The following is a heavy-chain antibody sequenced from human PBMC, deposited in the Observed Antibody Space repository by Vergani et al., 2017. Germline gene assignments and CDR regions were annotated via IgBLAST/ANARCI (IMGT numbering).Heavy chain of an antibody. CDR1: GGSISSGGYS. J-gene: IGHJ4*02. V-gene: IGHV4-30-2*01. CDR2: IYHSGST. CDR3: ARGPRWFGESGGFEY. Sequence: QLQLQESGSGLVKPSQTLSLTCAVSGGSISSGGYSWSWIRQPPGKGLEWIGYIYHSGSTYYNPSLKSRVTIAVDRSTSQFPRKLSSVTAADTAVYYCARGPRWFGESGGFEYWGQGTLVTGSS. D-gene: IGHD3-10*01.